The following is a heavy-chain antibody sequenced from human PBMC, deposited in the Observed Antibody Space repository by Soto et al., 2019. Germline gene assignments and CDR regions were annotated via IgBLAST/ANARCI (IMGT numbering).Heavy chain of an antibody. Sequence: SETLSLTCTVSGGSISSYYWSWIRQPPGKGLEWIGYIYYSGSTNYNPSLKSRVAISVDTSKNQFSLKLSSVTAADTAVYYCARDHGGKGWFDPWGQGTLVTSPQ. CDR1: GGSISSYY. CDR2: IYYSGST. D-gene: IGHD2-15*01. CDR3: ARDHGGKGWFDP. J-gene: IGHJ5*02. V-gene: IGHV4-59*01.